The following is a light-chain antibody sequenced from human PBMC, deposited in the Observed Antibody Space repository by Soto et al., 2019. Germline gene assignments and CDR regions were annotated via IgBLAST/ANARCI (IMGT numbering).Light chain of an antibody. CDR2: EVT. Sequence: QSALTQPASVSGSPGQSIRISCTGTRSDIGSFNYVSWYQLHPDKAPRLIIYEVTSRPSGSSDRFSGSKSGNTASLIISGLQAEDEADYYCSSYSSTDNVYVFGTRPKV. CDR3: SSYSSTDNVYV. J-gene: IGLJ1*01. CDR1: RSDIGSFNY. V-gene: IGLV2-14*01.